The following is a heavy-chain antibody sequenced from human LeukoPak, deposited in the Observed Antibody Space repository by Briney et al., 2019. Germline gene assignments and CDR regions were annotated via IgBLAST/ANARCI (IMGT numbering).Heavy chain of an antibody. V-gene: IGHV1-8*03. D-gene: IGHD2-15*01. CDR2: MNPNSGNT. CDR3: ARTLGYCSGGSCYLLDY. Sequence: ASVKVSCKASGYTFTSYDINWVRQATGQGLEWLGWMNPNSGNTGYAQKFQGRVTITRNTSISTAYMELSSLRSEDTAVYYCARTLGYCSGGSCYLLDYWGQGTLVTVSS. CDR1: GYTFTSYD. J-gene: IGHJ4*02.